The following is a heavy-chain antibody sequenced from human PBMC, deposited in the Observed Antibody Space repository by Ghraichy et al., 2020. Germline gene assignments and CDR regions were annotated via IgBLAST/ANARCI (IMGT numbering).Heavy chain of an antibody. Sequence: GGSLRLSCAASGFTFSSYAMSWVRQAPGKGLEWVSAISGSGGSTYYADSVKGRFTISRDNSKNTLYLQMNSLRAEDTAVYYCAKEPLITMIVFSSGWYFDLWGRGTRVTVTS. CDR1: GFTFSSYA. CDR3: AKEPLITMIVFSSGWYFDL. J-gene: IGHJ2*01. V-gene: IGHV3-23*01. CDR2: ISGSGGST. D-gene: IGHD3-22*01.